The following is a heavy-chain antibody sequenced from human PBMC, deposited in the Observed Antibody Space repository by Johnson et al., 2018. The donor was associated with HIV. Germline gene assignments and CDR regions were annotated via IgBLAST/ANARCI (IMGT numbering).Heavy chain of an antibody. CDR3: ARGQGGIQLCFDGFDI. CDR1: GFSLSNYW. Sequence: VQLVESGGGLVQTGGSLRLSCAASGFSLSNYWMSWVRQAPGKGLEWVANIKQDGSEKYYVDSVKGRFTVSRDNAKNSLYLQMNSLSAEDMAVYYCARGQGGIQLCFDGFDIWGQGTMVTVSS. V-gene: IGHV3-7*01. D-gene: IGHD5-18*01. CDR2: IKQDGSEK. J-gene: IGHJ3*02.